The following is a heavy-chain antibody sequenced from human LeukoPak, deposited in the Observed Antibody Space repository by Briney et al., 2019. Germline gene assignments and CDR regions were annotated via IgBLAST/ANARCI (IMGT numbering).Heavy chain of an antibody. J-gene: IGHJ4*02. CDR1: GFIFSTYS. CDR2: ISSSSSYI. CDR3: ARDLGSTDTAMVF. Sequence: PGGSLRLSCAASGFIFSTYSMNWVRHAPGKGLEGVASISSSSSYIYYADSVKGRFPFSRDNAQNSLYLQMNSLRAEDTAVYYCARDLGSTDTAMVFWGQGTLVSVSS. D-gene: IGHD5-18*01. V-gene: IGHV3-21*01.